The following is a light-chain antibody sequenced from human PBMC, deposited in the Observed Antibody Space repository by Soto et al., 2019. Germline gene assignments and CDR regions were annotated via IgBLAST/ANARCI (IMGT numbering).Light chain of an antibody. J-gene: IGKJ4*01. V-gene: IGKV3-11*01. CDR2: DAS. Sequence: EIVLTQSPATLSLSPGERATLSCRASQSVSSYLACYQQKPGQDPRLLIYDASNRATSSPARFSGSGSGADFTLTISSLEPEDFAVYYCQQRSNWPPLTFGGGTKVEIK. CDR3: QQRSNWPPLT. CDR1: QSVSSY.